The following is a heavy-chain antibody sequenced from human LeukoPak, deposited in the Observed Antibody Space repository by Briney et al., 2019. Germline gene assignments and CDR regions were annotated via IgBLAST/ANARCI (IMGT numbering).Heavy chain of an antibody. CDR3: ARDFELSH. Sequence: GGSLRLSCAASGFTFSNYVMDWVRQAPGKGLEWVAVVWDDGSNKHYADSVRGRFTISRDNSKNTLYLQMNSLRAEDTAVYYCARDFELSHWGQGTLVTVSS. CDR1: GFTFSNYV. CDR2: VWDDGSNK. D-gene: IGHD3-16*02. J-gene: IGHJ4*02. V-gene: IGHV3-33*01.